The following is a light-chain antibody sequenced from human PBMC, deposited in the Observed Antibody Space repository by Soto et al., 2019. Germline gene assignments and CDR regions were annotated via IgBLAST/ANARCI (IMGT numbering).Light chain of an antibody. CDR1: QSIRSW. J-gene: IGKJ1*01. Sequence: DIPMTQSPSTLSASVGDRVTITCRASQSIRSWLAWYQQKPGKAPKLLIFDASSLDSGVPSRFSGSGSGTEFILTISSLQPDDFATYYCQQYYSYSRTFGQGTKVALK. V-gene: IGKV1-5*01. CDR3: QQYYSYSRT. CDR2: DAS.